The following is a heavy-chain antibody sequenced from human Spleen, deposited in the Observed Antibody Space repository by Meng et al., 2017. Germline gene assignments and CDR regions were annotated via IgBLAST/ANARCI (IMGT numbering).Heavy chain of an antibody. CDR2: INAVFGTT. J-gene: IGHJ3*02. CDR1: GGIFSNYV. CDR3: ARDLRSYYYDSSGYYPHDAFDI. Sequence: SVKVSCKALGGIFSNYVIGWVRQAPGQGLEWMGGINAVFGTTNYAQKFQDRVTITSDESTSTVYMELTRLTSEDTAVYFCARDLRSYYYDSSGYYPHDAFDIWGQGTMVTVSS. V-gene: IGHV1-69*13. D-gene: IGHD3-22*01.